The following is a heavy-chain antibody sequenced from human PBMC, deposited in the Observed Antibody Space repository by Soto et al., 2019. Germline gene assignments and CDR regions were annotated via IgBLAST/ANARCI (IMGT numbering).Heavy chain of an antibody. CDR2: ISYDGSNK. J-gene: IGHJ4*02. V-gene: IGHV3-30-3*01. CDR3: ARDPEGGIVVVPAAVNFDY. CDR1: GFTFSSYA. Sequence: QVQLVESGGGVVQPGRSLRLSCAASGFTFSSYAMHWVRQAPCKGLEWVAVISYDGSNKYYADSVKGRFTISRDNSKNTLYLQMNSLRAEDTAVYYCARDPEGGIVVVPAAVNFDYWGQGTLVTVSS. D-gene: IGHD2-2*01.